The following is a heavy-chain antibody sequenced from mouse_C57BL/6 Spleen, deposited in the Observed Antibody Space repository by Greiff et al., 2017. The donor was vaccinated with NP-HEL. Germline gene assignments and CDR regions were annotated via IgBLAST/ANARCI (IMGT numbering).Heavy chain of an antibody. CDR3: ARYNYGSFPFYWYFDV. J-gene: IGHJ1*03. Sequence: EVQLQQSGPELVKPGASVKISCKASGYTFTDYYMNWVKQSHGKSLEWIGDINPNNGGTSYNQKFKGKATLTVDKSSSTAYMELRSLTSEDSAVYYCARYNYGSFPFYWYFDVWGTGTTVTVSS. CDR2: INPNNGGT. D-gene: IGHD1-1*01. V-gene: IGHV1-26*01. CDR1: GYTFTDYY.